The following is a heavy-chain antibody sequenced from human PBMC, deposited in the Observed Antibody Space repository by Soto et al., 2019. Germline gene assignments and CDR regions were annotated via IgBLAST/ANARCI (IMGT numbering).Heavy chain of an antibody. Sequence: GGSLRLSCAASGFSFSDHYMDWVRQAPGKGLEWVGRIRDKASGYTTLYAASVRGRFTILRSDSENSLYLQMSSLKSEDTALYYCARAKLNVYSYDYWGQGTLVTVSS. J-gene: IGHJ4*02. V-gene: IGHV3-72*01. CDR1: GFSFSDHY. CDR2: IRDKASGYTT. D-gene: IGHD2-21*01. CDR3: ARAKLNVYSYDY.